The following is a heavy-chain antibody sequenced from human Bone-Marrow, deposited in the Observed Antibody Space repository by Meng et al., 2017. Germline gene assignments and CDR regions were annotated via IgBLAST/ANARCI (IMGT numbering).Heavy chain of an antibody. CDR3: ARHMGSGNYLFEY. D-gene: IGHD4-23*01. CDR1: GGSISTSGYY. V-gene: IGHV4-39*01. Sequence: HPQLQESGPGLVKPSEALSLTCSVSGGSISTSGYYWGWIRQPPGKGLECIGSVSYSGSTYYNPSLKSRVTISVDTSKNQFSLKLSSVTAADTAVYYCARHMGSGNYLFEYWGQGTLVTVSS. CDR2: VSYSGST. J-gene: IGHJ4*02.